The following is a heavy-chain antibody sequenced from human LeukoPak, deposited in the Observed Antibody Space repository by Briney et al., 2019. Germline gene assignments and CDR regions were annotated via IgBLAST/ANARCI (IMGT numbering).Heavy chain of an antibody. D-gene: IGHD2-15*01. Sequence: SVKLSCKASGFTFTSSAMQWVRRARGQRLEWIGWIVVGSGNTNYAQKFQERVTITRDMSTSTAYMELSSLRSEDTAVYYCAAGWVCSGGSCYYYFDYWGPGNLGSVSS. CDR2: IVVGSGNT. CDR3: AAGWVCSGGSCYYYFDY. V-gene: IGHV1-58*02. J-gene: IGHJ4*02. CDR1: GFTFTSSA.